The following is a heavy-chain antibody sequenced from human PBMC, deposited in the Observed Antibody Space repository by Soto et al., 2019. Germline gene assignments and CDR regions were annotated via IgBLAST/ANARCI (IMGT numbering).Heavy chain of an antibody. V-gene: IGHV3-30-3*01. J-gene: IGHJ6*02. CDR3: ASPTHYYYYGMDV. CDR1: GFTFSSYA. CDR2: ISYDGSNK. Sequence: QVQLVESGGGVVQPGRSLRLSFAASGFTFSSYAMHWVRQAPGKGLEWVAVISYDGSNKYYADSVKGRFTISRDNSKNTLYLQMNSLRAEDTAVYYCASPTHYYYYGMDVWGQGTTVTVSS.